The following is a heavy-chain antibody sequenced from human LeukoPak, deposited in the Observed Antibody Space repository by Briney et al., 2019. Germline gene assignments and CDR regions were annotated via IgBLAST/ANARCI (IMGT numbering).Heavy chain of an antibody. D-gene: IGHD2-21*02. CDR3: AGDASCGGDCYDAFDI. CDR2: ISSTSTYI. Sequence: PGGSLRLSCAASGFTFSSYNMNWVRQAPGKGLEWVSSISSTSTYIYYADSVKGRFTISRDNAKNSLYLQMNSLRAEDTAVYYCAGDASCGGDCYDAFDIWGQGTMVTVSS. V-gene: IGHV3-21*01. CDR1: GFTFSSYN. J-gene: IGHJ3*02.